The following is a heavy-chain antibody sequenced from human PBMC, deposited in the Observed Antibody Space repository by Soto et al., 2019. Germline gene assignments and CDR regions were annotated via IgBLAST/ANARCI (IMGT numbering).Heavy chain of an antibody. Sequence: SETLSLPCSLSGGSVSSGGYSWSWIRQAPGRGLEWSGFISPSGRPAYNPSLKRRVSISVDTSKNQISLELSSVTAAATAVDYCTRGVLAWGPGTLVTVSS. V-gene: IGHV4-30-2*01. J-gene: IGHJ5*02. CDR2: ISPSGRP. CDR3: TRGVLA. D-gene: IGHD2-8*01. CDR1: GGSVSSGGYS.